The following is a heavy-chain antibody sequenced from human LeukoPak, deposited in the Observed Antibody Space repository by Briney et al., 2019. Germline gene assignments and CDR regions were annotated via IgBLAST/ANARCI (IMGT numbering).Heavy chain of an antibody. CDR3: ARGQYRYCSSTSCPDAFDI. Sequence: GASVKVSCKASGYTFTGYYMHWVRQAPGQGLEWMGWINPNSGGTNYAQKFQGRVTMTRDTSISTAYMELSRLRSDDTAVYYCARGQYRYCSSTSCPDAFDIWGQGTMVTVSS. CDR1: GYTFTGYY. CDR2: INPNSGGT. V-gene: IGHV1-2*02. J-gene: IGHJ3*02. D-gene: IGHD2-2*01.